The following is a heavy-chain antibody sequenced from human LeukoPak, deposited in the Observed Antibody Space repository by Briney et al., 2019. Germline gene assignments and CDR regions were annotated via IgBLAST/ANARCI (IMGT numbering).Heavy chain of an antibody. CDR2: IKQDGSEK. CDR1: GFTFSSYW. Sequence: GGSLRLSCAASGFTFSSYWMSWVRQAPGRGLEWVANIKQDGSEKYYVDSVKGRFTISRDNAKNTLYLQMNSLRAEDTAVYYCVREYSSSSGRAFDIWGQGTMVTVSP. D-gene: IGHD6-6*01. J-gene: IGHJ3*02. V-gene: IGHV3-7*01. CDR3: VREYSSSSGRAFDI.